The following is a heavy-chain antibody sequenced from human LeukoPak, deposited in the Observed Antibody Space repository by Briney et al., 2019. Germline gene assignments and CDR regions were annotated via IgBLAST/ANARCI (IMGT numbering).Heavy chain of an antibody. J-gene: IGHJ4*02. CDR1: GYTFTDYE. CDR3: ARNPTRSDTYFDL. V-gene: IGHV1-8*01. Sequence: ASVKVSCKASGYTFTDYEINWVRQASGQGPEWMWWTNPSSRNRAYAPKFEGRVTMTTDTSTSTAYMELRSLTSEDTAVYSCARNPTRSDTYFDLWGQGTLVPVSS. CDR2: TNPSSRNR. D-gene: IGHD5-18*01.